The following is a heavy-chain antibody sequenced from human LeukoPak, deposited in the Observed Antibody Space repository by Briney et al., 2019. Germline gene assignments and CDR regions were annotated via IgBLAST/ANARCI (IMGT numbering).Heavy chain of an antibody. CDR2: TFSSGAT. D-gene: IGHD5-24*01. V-gene: IGHV4-4*09. CDR3: ARRSKNGYFLDS. CDR1: GTSMSGYY. Sequence: SETLSLTCIVSGTSMSGYYWTWIRQPPGKGLEWIGHTFSSGATTYNPSLKSRVTISVDTSRSQFSLNLSSVTAADTAVYSCARRSKNGYFLDSWGQGILVTVSS. J-gene: IGHJ4*02.